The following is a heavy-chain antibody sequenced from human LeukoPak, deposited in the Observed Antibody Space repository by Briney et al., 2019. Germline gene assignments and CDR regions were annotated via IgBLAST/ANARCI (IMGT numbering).Heavy chain of an antibody. D-gene: IGHD3-22*01. CDR3: AGLDSSGYAAFDI. Sequence: ASVKVSCKASGYTFTSYYMHWVRQAPGQGLEWMGIINPSGGSTSYAQKFQGRVTMTRDMSTSTVYMELSSLRAEDTAVYYCAGLDSSGYAAFDIWGQGTMVTVSS. V-gene: IGHV1-46*01. J-gene: IGHJ3*02. CDR1: GYTFTSYY. CDR2: INPSGGST.